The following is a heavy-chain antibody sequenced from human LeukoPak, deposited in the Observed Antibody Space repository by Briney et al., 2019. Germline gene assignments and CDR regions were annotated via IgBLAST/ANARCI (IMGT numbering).Heavy chain of an antibody. J-gene: IGHJ5*02. CDR1: GFTFSSYA. Sequence: GGSLRLSCAASGFTFSSYAMHWVRQAPGKGLEWVAVISYDGSNKYYADSVKGRFTISRDNSKNTLYLQMNSLRAEDTAVYYCAKTDLFYSSSLSWLDPWGQGTLVTVSS. D-gene: IGHD6-13*01. CDR3: AKTDLFYSSSLSWLDP. V-gene: IGHV3-30-3*02. CDR2: ISYDGSNK.